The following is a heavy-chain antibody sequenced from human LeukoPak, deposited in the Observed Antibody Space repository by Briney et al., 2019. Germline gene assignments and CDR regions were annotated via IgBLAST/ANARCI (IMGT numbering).Heavy chain of an antibody. Sequence: GSSVKVSCKASGGTFSSYAISWVRQAPGQGLEWMGGIIPIFGTANYAQKFQDRVTITADESTSTGYMELSSLRSEDTAVYYCARDGAGGDLAFDYWGQGTLVTVSS. CDR2: IIPIFGTA. D-gene: IGHD4-17*01. V-gene: IGHV1-69*01. J-gene: IGHJ4*02. CDR1: GGTFSSYA. CDR3: ARDGAGGDLAFDY.